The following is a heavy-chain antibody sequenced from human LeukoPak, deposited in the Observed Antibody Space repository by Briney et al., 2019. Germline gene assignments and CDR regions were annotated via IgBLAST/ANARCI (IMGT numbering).Heavy chain of an antibody. D-gene: IGHD3-3*01. Sequence: SETLSLTCTVSGGSISSSSYYWGWIRQPPGKGLEWIGSIYYSGSTYYNPSLKSRVTISVDTSKNQFSLKLSSVTAADTAVYYCARRNYDFWSGYSYHFDYWGQGTLVTVSS. CDR3: ARRNYDFWSGYSYHFDY. CDR2: IYYSGST. V-gene: IGHV4-39*01. J-gene: IGHJ4*02. CDR1: GGSISSSSYY.